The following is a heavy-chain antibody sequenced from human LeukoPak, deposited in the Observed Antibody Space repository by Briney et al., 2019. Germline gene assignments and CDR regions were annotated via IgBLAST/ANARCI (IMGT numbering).Heavy chain of an antibody. J-gene: IGHJ6*03. CDR3: ARGYCSSTSCPNYYYYYMDV. D-gene: IGHD2-2*01. CDR2: MKPNSGNT. CDR1: RYAFTSYD. V-gene: IGHV1-8*01. Sequence: ASVKVSCKASRYAFTSYDINGVRQATGHGLEWRGWMKPNSGNTGYAQKFQGRVTMTRNTSISTAYMELSSLRSEDTAVYYCARGYCSSTSCPNYYYYYMDVWGKGTTVTVSS.